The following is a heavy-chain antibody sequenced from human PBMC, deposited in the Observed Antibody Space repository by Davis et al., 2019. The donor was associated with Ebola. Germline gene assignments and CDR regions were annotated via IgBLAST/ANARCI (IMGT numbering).Heavy chain of an antibody. CDR1: GGSISSSSYY. J-gene: IGHJ4*02. CDR2: IYYSGST. V-gene: IGHV4-39*01. CDR3: ARRGYCSGGSCSHYFDY. D-gene: IGHD2-15*01. Sequence: PSETLSLTCTVSGGSISSSSYYWGWIRQPPGKGLEWIGSIYYSGSTYYNPSLKSRVTISVDTSKNQFSLKLSSVTAADTAVYYCARRGYCSGGSCSHYFDYWGQGTLVTVSS.